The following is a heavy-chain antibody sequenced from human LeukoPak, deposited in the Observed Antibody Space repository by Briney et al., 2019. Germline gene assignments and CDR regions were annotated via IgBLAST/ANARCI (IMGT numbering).Heavy chain of an antibody. V-gene: IGHV1-8*03. CDR1: GYTFTSYY. CDR2: MNPNSGNT. J-gene: IGHJ4*02. D-gene: IGHD6-13*01. Sequence: ASVKVSCKASGYTFTSYYMHWVRQAPGQGLEWMGWMNPNSGNTGYAQKFQGRVTITRNTSISTAYMELSSLRSEDTAVYYCARGISSSSDYWGQGTLVTVSS. CDR3: ARGISSSSDY.